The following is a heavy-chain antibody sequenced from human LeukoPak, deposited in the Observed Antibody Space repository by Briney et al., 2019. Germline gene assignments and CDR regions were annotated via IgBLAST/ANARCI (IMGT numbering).Heavy chain of an antibody. D-gene: IGHD3-10*01. CDR3: ARDPPGVRGVNDY. J-gene: IGHJ4*02. CDR2: IKQDGSER. V-gene: IGHV3-7*01. CDR1: RFTFSSYW. Sequence: GGSLRLSCAASRFTFSSYWTSWVRQAPGKGLEWVANIKQDGSERYYVDSVKGRFTISRDNAKNSLYLQMNSLRAEDTAVYYCARDPPGVRGVNDYWGQGTLVTVSS.